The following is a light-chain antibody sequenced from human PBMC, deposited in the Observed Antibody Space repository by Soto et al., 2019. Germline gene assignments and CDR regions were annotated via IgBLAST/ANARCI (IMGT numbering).Light chain of an antibody. Sequence: QSVMTQPPSVSAAPGQKVTISCSGSSSNIGGNSVSWYQQLPGTAPKLMIYEVSNRPSGVSNRFSGSKSGNTASLTISGLQAEDEADYYCSSYTSSSNVVFGGGTKLTVL. CDR3: SSYTSSSNVV. CDR2: EVS. CDR1: SSNIGGNS. J-gene: IGLJ2*01. V-gene: IGLV2-14*01.